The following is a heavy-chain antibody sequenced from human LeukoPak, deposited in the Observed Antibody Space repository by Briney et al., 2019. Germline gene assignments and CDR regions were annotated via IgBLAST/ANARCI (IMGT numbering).Heavy chain of an antibody. CDR1: GFTFSSYS. J-gene: IGHJ5*02. CDR3: VRGRYSSGWFKDKNWFDP. Sequence: GSLRLSCAASGFTFSSYSMNWVRQPPGKGLEWIGEINHSGSTNYNPSLKSRVTISVDTSKNQFSLKLSSVTAADTAVYYCVRGRYSSGWFKDKNWFDPWGQGIPVTVSS. D-gene: IGHD6-19*01. CDR2: INHSGST. V-gene: IGHV4-34*01.